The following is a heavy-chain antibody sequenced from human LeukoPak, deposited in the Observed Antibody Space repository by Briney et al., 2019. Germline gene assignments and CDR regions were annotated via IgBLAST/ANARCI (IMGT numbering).Heavy chain of an antibody. CDR1: GFTFSSYG. CDR3: AKDSLYYARPRGFDY. Sequence: PGGSLRLSCAASGFTFSSYGMHWVRQAPGKGLEWVAVISYDGSNKYYADSVKGRFTISRDNSKNTLYLQMNSLRAEDTAVYYCAKDSLYYARPRGFDYWGQGNLVSVSS. V-gene: IGHV3-30*18. D-gene: IGHD3-10*01. CDR2: ISYDGSNK. J-gene: IGHJ4*02.